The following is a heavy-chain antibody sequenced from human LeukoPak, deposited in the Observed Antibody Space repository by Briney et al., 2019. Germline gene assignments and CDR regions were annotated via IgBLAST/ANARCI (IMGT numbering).Heavy chain of an antibody. CDR2: ISWNSGSI. J-gene: IGHJ6*02. CDR3: ATGFLESSYGMDV. Sequence: PGGSLRLSCAASGFTFDDYAIHWVRQAPGKGLEWVSGISWNSGSIGYADSVKGRFTISRDNAKNSLYLQMNSLRAEDTALYYCATGFLESSYGMDVWGQGTTVTVSS. D-gene: IGHD3-3*01. V-gene: IGHV3-9*01. CDR1: GFTFDDYA.